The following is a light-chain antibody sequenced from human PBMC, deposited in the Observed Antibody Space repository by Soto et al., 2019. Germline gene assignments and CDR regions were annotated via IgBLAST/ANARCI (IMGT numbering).Light chain of an antibody. CDR2: DAS. CDR1: QSVSSY. CDR3: QQRSNWPPIT. Sequence: EIVLTQSPATRSLSPGERATLSCRASQSVSSYLAWYQQKPGQAPRLLIDDASNRATGIPARFSGSGSGTAFTLTISSLEPEDFAVYYCQQRSNWPPITFG. J-gene: IGKJ5*01. V-gene: IGKV3-11*01.